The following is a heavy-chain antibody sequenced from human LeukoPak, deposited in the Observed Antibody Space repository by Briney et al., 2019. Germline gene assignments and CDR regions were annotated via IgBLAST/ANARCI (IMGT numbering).Heavy chain of an antibody. D-gene: IGHD6-13*01. CDR2: INWYGGST. CDR1: GFTFDDYG. CDR3: ARVRAAAGLYYFDY. Sequence: GGSLRLSCAASGFTFDDYGMSWVRQAPGKGLEWVSGINWYGGSTGYADSVKGRFTISRDNAKNSLYLQMNSLRAEDTALYYCARVRAAAGLYYFDYWGQGTLVTVSS. V-gene: IGHV3-20*04. J-gene: IGHJ4*02.